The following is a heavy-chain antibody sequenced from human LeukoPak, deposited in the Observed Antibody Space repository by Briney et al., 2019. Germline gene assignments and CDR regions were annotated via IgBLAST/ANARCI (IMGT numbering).Heavy chain of an antibody. CDR1: GFTFSTYG. CDR2: ISSDGNSK. Sequence: PGGSLRLSCAASGFTFSTYGMHWVRQAPGKGLEWVAVISSDGNSKYYADSVKGRFTISRDNSKNTLYLQMNSLRAGDTAVYYCAKDRTTVTTVYWGQGTLVTVSS. D-gene: IGHD4-17*01. CDR3: AKDRTTVTTVY. J-gene: IGHJ4*02. V-gene: IGHV3-30*18.